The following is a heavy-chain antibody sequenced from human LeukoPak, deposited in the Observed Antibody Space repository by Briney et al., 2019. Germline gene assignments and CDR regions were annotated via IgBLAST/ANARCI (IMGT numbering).Heavy chain of an antibody. CDR1: VGTFSNYA. V-gene: IGHV1-69*05. J-gene: IGHJ4*02. D-gene: IGHD3-16*02. Sequence: GASVKVSCKPSVGTFSNYAISWVRQAPGQGLEWMGGVIPLFGTTDSAQQFQDRVTMTTEESTSTVYMELTSLRSEEDTAVYYCARVNFNSSPEDMITFRRPIVDPYYFDYWGQGTLVTVSS. CDR3: ARVNFNSSPEDMITFRRPIVDPYYFDY. CDR2: VIPLFGTT.